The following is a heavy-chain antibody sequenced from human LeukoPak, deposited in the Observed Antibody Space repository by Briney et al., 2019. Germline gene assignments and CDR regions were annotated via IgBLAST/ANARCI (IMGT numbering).Heavy chain of an antibody. D-gene: IGHD6-6*01. CDR2: IKQDGSEK. J-gene: IGHJ6*03. CDR1: GFTFSSYW. V-gene: IGHV3-7*01. CDR3: ARGAYSSSYYYYYIDV. Sequence: GGSLRLSCAASGFTFSSYWMSWVRQAPGKGLEWVANIKQDGSEKYYVDSVEGRFTISRDNAKNSLYLQMNSLRAEDTAVYYCARGAYSSSYYYYYIDVWGKGTTVTVSS.